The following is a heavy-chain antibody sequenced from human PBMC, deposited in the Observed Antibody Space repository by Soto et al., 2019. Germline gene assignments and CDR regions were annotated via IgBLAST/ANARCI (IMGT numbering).Heavy chain of an antibody. V-gene: IGHV5-51*01. CDR3: ARLTRYCSSTSCYPKPRGNWFDP. CDR1: GYSFTSYW. J-gene: IGHJ5*02. CDR2: IYPGDSDT. Sequence: PGESLKISCKGSGYSFTSYWIGWVRQMPGKGLEWMGIIYPGDSDTRYSPSFQGQVTISADKSISTAYLQWSSLKASDTAMYYCARLTRYCSSTSCYPKPRGNWFDPWGQGTLVTVSS. D-gene: IGHD2-2*01.